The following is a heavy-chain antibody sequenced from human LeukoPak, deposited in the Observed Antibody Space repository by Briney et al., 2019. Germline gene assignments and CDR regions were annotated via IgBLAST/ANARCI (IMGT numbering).Heavy chain of an antibody. CDR2: INQHGTDK. V-gene: IGHV3-7*05. CDR3: AANGGPFDF. J-gene: IGHJ4*02. Sequence: GGSLRLSCAASGFSFSSYEMSWVRQAPGKGLEWVANINQHGTDKYYVDSVRGRFTISRDNAKNSLYLQMNSLRAEDTAVYYCAANGGPFDFWGQGTLVTVSS. CDR1: GFSFSSYE. D-gene: IGHD4-23*01.